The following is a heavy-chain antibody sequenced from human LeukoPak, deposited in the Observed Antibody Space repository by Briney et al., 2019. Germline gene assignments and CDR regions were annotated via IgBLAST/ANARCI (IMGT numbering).Heavy chain of an antibody. CDR1: GGTFSSYA. D-gene: IGHD3-3*01. CDR2: IIPILGIA. V-gene: IGHV1-69*04. J-gene: IGHJ6*03. CDR3: ARSKALTIPYMDV. Sequence: GSSVKVSCKASGGTFSSYAISWVRQAPGQGLEWMGRIIPILGIANYAQKFHGRVTITADKSTSTAYMELSSLRSEDTAVYYCARSKALTIPYMDVWGKGTTVTVSS.